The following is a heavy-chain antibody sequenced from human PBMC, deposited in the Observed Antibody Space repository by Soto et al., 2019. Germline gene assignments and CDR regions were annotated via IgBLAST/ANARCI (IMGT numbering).Heavy chain of an antibody. CDR2: IIPIFGTA. V-gene: IGHV1-69*13. CDR3: ARESRYCSGGSCYFLPGIDY. Sequence: SVKVSCKASGGTFSGYAISWVRQAPGQGLEWMGGIIPIFGTANYAQKFQGRVTITADESTSTACMELSSLRSEDTAVYYCARESRYCSGGSCYFLPGIDYWSQGTLVTVSS. J-gene: IGHJ4*02. D-gene: IGHD2-15*01. CDR1: GGTFSGYA.